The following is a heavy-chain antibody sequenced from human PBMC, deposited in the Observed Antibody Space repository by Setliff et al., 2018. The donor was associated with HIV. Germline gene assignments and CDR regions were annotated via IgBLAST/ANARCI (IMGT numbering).Heavy chain of an antibody. CDR3: ARGRKRDGYNFYYYYMDV. Sequence: SETLSLTCTVSGGSICSYYWSWIRQPPGKGLEWIGYIYYSGSTNYNPSLKSRVTISVDTSKNQFSLKLSSVTAADTAVYYCARGRKRDGYNFYYYYMDVWDKGTTVTVSS. D-gene: IGHD5-12*01. J-gene: IGHJ6*03. CDR1: GGSICSYY. V-gene: IGHV4-59*12. CDR2: IYYSGST.